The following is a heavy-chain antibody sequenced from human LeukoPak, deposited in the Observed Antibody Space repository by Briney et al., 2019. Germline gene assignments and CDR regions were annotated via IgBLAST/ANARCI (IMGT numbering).Heavy chain of an antibody. CDR2: ISGDSGDT. CDR1: GYTFTNCG. V-gene: IGHV1-18*01. Sequence: ASVKVSCKASGYTFTNCGVSWVRQAPGQGLEWMAWISGDSGDTNSLQNFQGRATLTTDTSTSTAYMELRSLRSDDTAMYYCARDCRSFFGNMYYFDLWGQGTLVTVSS. J-gene: IGHJ4*02. D-gene: IGHD3-3*01. CDR3: ARDCRSFFGNMYYFDL.